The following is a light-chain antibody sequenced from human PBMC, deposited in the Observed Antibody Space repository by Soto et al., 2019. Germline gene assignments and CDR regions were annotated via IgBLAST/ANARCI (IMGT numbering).Light chain of an antibody. J-gene: IGLJ2*01. CDR3: CSYAGGASVV. Sequence: QSALTQPASVSGSPGQSITISCTGTISDVGRYNLVSWYQQHPDKAPKLIIYEDIERPSGVSHRFSGSTSGNTAPLTISGLQTEDEAKYFCCSYAGGASVVFGGGTQLTVL. CDR1: ISDVGRYNL. CDR2: EDI. V-gene: IGLV2-23*01.